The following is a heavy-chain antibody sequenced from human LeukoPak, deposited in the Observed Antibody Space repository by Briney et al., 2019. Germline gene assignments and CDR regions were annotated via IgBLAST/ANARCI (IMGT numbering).Heavy chain of an antibody. V-gene: IGHV3-13*01. J-gene: IGHJ6*04. CDR2: IGTIGDT. CDR1: GFTFSSYD. CDR3: ARATVIGTVPVPGFLDV. Sequence: GGSLRLSCAASGFTFSSYDMHWVRKVAGKGLEWVSSIGTIGDTFYPGSVKGRFTISRENAKNSLYLQMNSLRAGDTAVYYCARATVIGTVPVPGFLDVWGKGTTVTVSS. D-gene: IGHD6-19*01.